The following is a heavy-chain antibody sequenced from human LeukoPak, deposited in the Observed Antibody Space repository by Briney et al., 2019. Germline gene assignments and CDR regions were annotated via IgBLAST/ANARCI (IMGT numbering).Heavy chain of an antibody. CDR3: ARGRPHYDFWSGYQTFFDY. Sequence: SETLTLTCAVYGGSFSGYYWSWIRQPPGKGLEWIGEINHSGSTNYNPSLKSRVTISVDTSKNQFSLKLSSVTAADTAVYYCARGRPHYDFWSGYQTFFDYLRQGTLVTVSS. D-gene: IGHD3-3*01. CDR2: INHSGST. CDR1: GGSFSGYY. V-gene: IGHV4-34*01. J-gene: IGHJ4*02.